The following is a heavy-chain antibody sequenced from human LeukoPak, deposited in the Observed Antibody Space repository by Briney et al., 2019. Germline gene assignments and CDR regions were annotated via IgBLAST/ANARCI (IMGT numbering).Heavy chain of an antibody. CDR1: GYTFTSYG. CDR3: ARVSYSANWFDP. CDR2: ISAYNGNT. V-gene: IGHV1-18*01. D-gene: IGHD2-21*01. Sequence: ASVKVSCKASGYTFTSYGICWVRQAPGQGLEWMGWISAYNGNTNYAQKLQGRVTMTTDTSTSTAYMELRSLRSDDTAVYYCARVSYSANWFDPWGQGTLVTVSS. J-gene: IGHJ5*02.